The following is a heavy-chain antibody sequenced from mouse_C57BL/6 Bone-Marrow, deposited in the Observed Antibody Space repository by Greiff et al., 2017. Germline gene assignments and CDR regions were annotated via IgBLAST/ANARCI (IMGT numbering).Heavy chain of an antibody. CDR2: IDPEDGDT. Sequence: VQLKESGAELVKPGASVKLSCTASGFNIKDYYIHWVKQRTEQGLEWIGRIDPEDGDTKYAQKFQDKATLTADTSSNTAYLQLSSLTSEDTAVYYCTRSLIYYGTNYWGQGTTLTVSS. D-gene: IGHD1-1*01. J-gene: IGHJ2*01. CDR3: TRSLIYYGTNY. CDR1: GFNIKDYY. V-gene: IGHV14-2*01.